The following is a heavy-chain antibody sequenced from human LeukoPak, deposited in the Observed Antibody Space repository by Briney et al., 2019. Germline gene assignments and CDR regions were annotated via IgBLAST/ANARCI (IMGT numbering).Heavy chain of an antibody. CDR1: GGSISSSSYY. J-gene: IGHJ4*02. CDR3: ARLGSSWYPPFDY. CDR2: IYYSGST. Sequence: PSETLSLTCTVSGGSISSSSYYWGWIRQPPRKGLEWIGSIYYSGSTYYNPSLKSRVTISVDTSKNQFSLKLSSVTAADTAVYYCARLGSSWYPPFDYWGQGTLVTVSS. V-gene: IGHV4-39*01. D-gene: IGHD6-13*01.